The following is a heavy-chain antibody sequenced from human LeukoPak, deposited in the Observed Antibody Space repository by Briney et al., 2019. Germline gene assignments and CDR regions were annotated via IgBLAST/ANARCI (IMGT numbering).Heavy chain of an antibody. CDR2: ISYDGSDE. Sequence: GGSLRLSCVASGLAFSSYSMHWVRQAPGKGLEWVGVISYDGSDEYYTDSVKGRFTISRDNSMNTVYLQMNSLRADDTAVYYCARDFTPEWFDIHWGQGTLVTVS. D-gene: IGHD3-3*01. CDR1: GLAFSSYS. V-gene: IGHV3-30*04. CDR3: ARDFTPEWFDIH. J-gene: IGHJ4*02.